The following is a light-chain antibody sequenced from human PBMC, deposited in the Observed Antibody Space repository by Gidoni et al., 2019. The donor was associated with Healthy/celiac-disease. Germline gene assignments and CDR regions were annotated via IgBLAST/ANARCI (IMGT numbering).Light chain of an antibody. V-gene: IGLV1-44*01. J-gene: IGLJ3*02. CDR1: SSNLGSNT. Sequence: QSVLTQPPSASGTPGQRVTISCSGSSSNLGSNTVNWYQHLPGTAPQLLIYSNNQRPSGVPDRFSGSKSGTSASLAISGLQSEDEADYYCAAWDDSLKGVFGGGTKLTVL. CDR2: SNN. CDR3: AAWDDSLKGV.